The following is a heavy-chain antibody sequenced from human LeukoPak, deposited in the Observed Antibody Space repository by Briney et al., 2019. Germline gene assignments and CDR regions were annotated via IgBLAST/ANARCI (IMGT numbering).Heavy chain of an antibody. J-gene: IGHJ3*02. V-gene: IGHV3-30-3*01. D-gene: IGHD1-26*01. CDR3: ARDDMKELPYNAFDI. CDR1: GFSFSSYA. CDR2: ISYNGNTK. Sequence: PGGSLRLSCAASGFSFSSYAMHWVRQAPGKGLQWVAIISYNGNTKYYADSVKGRFTISRDNAKNSLYLQMNSLRAEDTAVYYCARDDMKELPYNAFDIWGQGTMVTVSS.